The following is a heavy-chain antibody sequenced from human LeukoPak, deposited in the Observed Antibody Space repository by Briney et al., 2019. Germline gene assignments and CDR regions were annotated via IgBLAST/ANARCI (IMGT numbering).Heavy chain of an antibody. CDR2: INHTRSA. Sequence: SKTLSLTCAVSGGSFSGYSWSWIRQPPGKGLEWIGEINHTRSANYNPSLKSRVTMSVDTSKNQFSLTLTSVTAADTAVYYCARGAYSFDTWGQGTVVTVSS. CDR1: GGSFSGYS. J-gene: IGHJ3*02. CDR3: ARGAYSFDT. D-gene: IGHD2-21*01. V-gene: IGHV4-34*01.